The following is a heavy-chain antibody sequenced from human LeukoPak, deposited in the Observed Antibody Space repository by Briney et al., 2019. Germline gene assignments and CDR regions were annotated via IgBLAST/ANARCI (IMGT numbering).Heavy chain of an antibody. Sequence: GGSLRLSCAASGFTFSSYAMHWVRQAPGKGLEWVAVISYDGSNKYYADSVKGRFTISRDNSKNTLYLQMNSLRAEDTAVYYCARVHVVPGYYYYYGMDVWGQGTTVTVSS. J-gene: IGHJ6*02. D-gene: IGHD2-2*01. V-gene: IGHV3-30-3*01. CDR1: GFTFSSYA. CDR3: ARVHVVPGYYYYYGMDV. CDR2: ISYDGSNK.